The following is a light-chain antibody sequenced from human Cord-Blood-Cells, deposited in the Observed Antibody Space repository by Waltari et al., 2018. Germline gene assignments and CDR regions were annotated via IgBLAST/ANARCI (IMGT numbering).Light chain of an antibody. CDR3: QQRSNWPPWT. Sequence: EIVLPQSPATLSLSPEERATLSCRASQSVSSYLAWYQQKPGQAPRLLIYDASNRATGIPARFSGSGSGTDFTLTISSLEPEDFAVYYCQQRSNWPPWTFGQGTKVEIK. V-gene: IGKV3-11*01. CDR2: DAS. CDR1: QSVSSY. J-gene: IGKJ1*01.